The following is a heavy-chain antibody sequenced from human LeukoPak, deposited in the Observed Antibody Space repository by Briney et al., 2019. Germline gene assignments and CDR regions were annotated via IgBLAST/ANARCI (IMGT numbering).Heavy chain of an antibody. D-gene: IGHD2-2*01. Sequence: SETLSLTCTVSGGSISSYYWSWIRQPPGKGLEWIGYIYYSGSTNYNPSLKSRVTISVDTSKNQFSLKLSSVTAADTAVYYCARVRYCSSTSCYPPDYRGQGTLVTVSS. CDR3: ARVRYCSSTSCYPPDY. V-gene: IGHV4-59*01. CDR1: GGSISSYY. CDR2: IYYSGST. J-gene: IGHJ4*02.